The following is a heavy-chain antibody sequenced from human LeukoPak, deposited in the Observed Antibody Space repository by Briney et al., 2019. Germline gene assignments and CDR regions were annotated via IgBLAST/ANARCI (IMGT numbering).Heavy chain of an antibody. CDR3: ARDRAAAGVDY. D-gene: IGHD6-13*01. Sequence: SETLSLTCTVSGGSISSSSYYWGWIRQPPGKGLEWIGSIYYSGSTYYNPSLKSRVTISVDTSKNQFSLKLSSVTAADTAAYYCARDRAAAGVDYWGQGTLVTVSS. V-gene: IGHV4-39*07. J-gene: IGHJ4*02. CDR2: IYYSGST. CDR1: GGSISSSSYY.